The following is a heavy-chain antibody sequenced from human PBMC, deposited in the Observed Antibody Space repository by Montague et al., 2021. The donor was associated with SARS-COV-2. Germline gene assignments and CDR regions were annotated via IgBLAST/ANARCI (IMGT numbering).Heavy chain of an antibody. CDR2: IDWDDDK. Sequence: PALVKPTQTLTLTCTFSGFSLSTSGMCVSWIRQPPGKALEWLALIDWDDDKYYGTSLKTRLTISKDTSKNQVVLTMTSMDPVDTATYYCATTIYDHVWGTRVEFDYWGQGTLVTVSS. CDR1: GFSLSTSGMC. J-gene: IGHJ4*02. CDR3: ATTIYDHVWGTRVEFDY. V-gene: IGHV2-70*01. D-gene: IGHD3-16*01.